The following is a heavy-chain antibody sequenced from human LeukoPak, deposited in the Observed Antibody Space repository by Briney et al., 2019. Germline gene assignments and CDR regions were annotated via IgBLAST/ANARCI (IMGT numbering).Heavy chain of an antibody. V-gene: IGHV1-69*13. J-gene: IGHJ6*03. CDR2: IIPIFGTA. Sequence: ASVKVSCKASGYTFTSYGISWVRQAPGQGLEWMGGIIPIFGTANYAQKFQGRVTITADESTSTAYMELSSLRSEDTAVYYCARVGDRIAAAPDHYCMDVWGKGTTVTVSS. D-gene: IGHD6-13*01. CDR1: GYTFTSYG. CDR3: ARVGDRIAAAPDHYCMDV.